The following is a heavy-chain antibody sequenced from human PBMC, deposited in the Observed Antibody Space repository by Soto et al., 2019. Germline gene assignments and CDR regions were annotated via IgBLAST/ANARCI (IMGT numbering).Heavy chain of an antibody. CDR2: ISDNGGAK. CDR1: GFTFSSYD. J-gene: IGHJ4*02. Sequence: EVQLLESGGGLAQPGGSLRLSCTASGFTFSSYDMSWGRQAPGKGLEWVSVISDNGGAKYYVDSVKVRFTISRDNSRNILYLQMNSLRVEDTAVYYCTKRLGSTATTYGDSWGQGTLVTVSS. D-gene: IGHD1-1*01. CDR3: TKRLGSTATTYGDS. V-gene: IGHV3-23*01.